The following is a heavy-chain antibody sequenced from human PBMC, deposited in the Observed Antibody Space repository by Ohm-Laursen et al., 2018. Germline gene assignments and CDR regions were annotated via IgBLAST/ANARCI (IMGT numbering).Heavy chain of an antibody. CDR1: GGTFSSYA. V-gene: IGHV1-69*06. D-gene: IGHD2-2*02. CDR2: IIPIFGTA. Sequence: SVKVSCKASGGTFSSYAISWVRQAPGQGLEWMGGIIPIFGTANYAQKFQGRVTITADKSTSTAYMELSSLRSEDTAVYYCAIPSPPIVVVPAAIAGYYYGMDVWGQGTTVTVSS. CDR3: AIPSPPIVVVPAAIAGYYYGMDV. J-gene: IGHJ6*02.